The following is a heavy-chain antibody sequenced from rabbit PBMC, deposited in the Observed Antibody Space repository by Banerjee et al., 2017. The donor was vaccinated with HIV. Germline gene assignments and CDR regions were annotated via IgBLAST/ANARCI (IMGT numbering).Heavy chain of an antibody. CDR1: GFSFSNKYV. CDR3: GRDRDGDAGYGSLAL. CDR2: INTNSGNT. J-gene: IGHJ4*01. V-gene: IGHV1S43*01. D-gene: IGHD6-1*01. Sequence: QEQLVESGGGLVKPEGSLTLTCTASGFSFSNKYVMCWVRQAPGKGLEWIACINTNSGNTVYASWANGRFTISRSTSLNTVDLKMTSLTVADTATYFCGRDRDGDAGYGSLALWGPGTLVTVS.